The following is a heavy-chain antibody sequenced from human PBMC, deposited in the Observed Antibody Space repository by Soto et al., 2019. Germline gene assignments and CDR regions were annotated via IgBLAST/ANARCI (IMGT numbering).Heavy chain of an antibody. V-gene: IGHV1-8*01. Sequence: ASVKVSCKASVYTFTSYDINWVRQATGQGLEWMGWMNPNSGNTGYAQKFQGRVTLTRNTSISTAYMELSSLRSEDTAVYYCARDLIPGLLGGYNWFDPWGQGTLVTVSS. CDR1: VYTFTSYD. D-gene: IGHD1-26*01. J-gene: IGHJ5*02. CDR3: ARDLIPGLLGGYNWFDP. CDR2: MNPNSGNT.